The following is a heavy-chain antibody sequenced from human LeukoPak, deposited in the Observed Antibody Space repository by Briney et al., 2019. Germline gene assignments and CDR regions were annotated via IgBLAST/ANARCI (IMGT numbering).Heavy chain of an antibody. CDR3: ARGLRYGDYDRWNYYYYMDV. V-gene: IGHV1-69*13. J-gene: IGHJ6*03. CDR2: IIPIFGTA. CDR1: GGTFSSYA. Sequence: GASVKVSCKASGGTFSSYAISWVRQAPGQGVEWMGGIIPIFGTANYAQKFQGRVTITADESTSTAYMELSSLRSEDTAVYYCARGLRYGDYDRWNYYYYMDVWVKGTTVTISS. D-gene: IGHD4-17*01.